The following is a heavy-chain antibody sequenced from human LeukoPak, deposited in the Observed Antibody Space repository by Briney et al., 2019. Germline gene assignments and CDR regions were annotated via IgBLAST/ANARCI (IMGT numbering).Heavy chain of an antibody. D-gene: IGHD2-2*01. Sequence: GGSLRLSCAASGFTFSSYGMHWVRQAPGKGLEWVAFIRYDGSNKYYADSVKGRFTISRDNSKNTLYLQMNSLRAEDTAVYYCARDRGYQLLSNYYYYGMDVWGQGTTVTVSS. CDR3: ARDRGYQLLSNYYYYGMDV. J-gene: IGHJ6*02. CDR1: GFTFSSYG. V-gene: IGHV3-30*02. CDR2: IRYDGSNK.